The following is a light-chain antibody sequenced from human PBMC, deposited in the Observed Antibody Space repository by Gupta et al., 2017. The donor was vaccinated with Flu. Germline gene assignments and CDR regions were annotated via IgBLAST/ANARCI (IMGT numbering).Light chain of an antibody. CDR2: KDS. CDR1: ALPKQY. V-gene: IGLV3-25*02. CDR3: QSADSSGTYRV. Sequence: SSELTQPPSVSVSPLQTARVTCPGDALPKQYAYWYQQKPGRAPVLVIYKDSERPSGIPERFSGSSSGTTVTLTISGVQAEYESDYYCQSADSSGTYRVFGGGTKLTGL. J-gene: IGLJ3*02.